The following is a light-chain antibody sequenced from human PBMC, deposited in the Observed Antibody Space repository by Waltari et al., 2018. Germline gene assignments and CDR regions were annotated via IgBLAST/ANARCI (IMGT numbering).Light chain of an antibody. V-gene: IGLV2-14*01. CDR2: DVS. CDR3: SSFTRSSSYV. Sequence: QSALTQPASVSGSTEQSITIYCTETSSDIGGDNFVSWYQQQPGKDPKRILFDVSDRPSWVFNRFSCSLSGNSASLTISGLQSEDEADYYCSSFTRSSSYVFGTWTKVTVL. J-gene: IGLJ1*01. CDR1: SSDIGGDNF.